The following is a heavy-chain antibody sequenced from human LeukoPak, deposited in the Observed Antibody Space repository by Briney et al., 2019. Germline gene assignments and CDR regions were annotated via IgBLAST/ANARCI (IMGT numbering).Heavy chain of an antibody. Sequence: GGSLRLSCAASGFTFSSYAMSWVRQAPGKGLEWVSAISGSGGSTYYADSVKGRFTISRDNSKNTLYLQMNSLRAEETAVYYCAKSTLPAAMPRWFDPWGQGNLVTVSS. J-gene: IGHJ5*02. CDR1: GFTFSSYA. CDR2: ISGSGGST. V-gene: IGHV3-23*01. CDR3: AKSTLPAAMPRWFDP. D-gene: IGHD2-2*01.